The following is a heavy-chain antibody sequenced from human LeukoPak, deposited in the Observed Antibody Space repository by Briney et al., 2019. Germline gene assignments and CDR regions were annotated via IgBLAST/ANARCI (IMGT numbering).Heavy chain of an antibody. CDR2: IRYDGSNK. Sequence: GGSLRLSCAASGFTFSSYGMHWVRQAPGKGLEWVAFIRYDGSNKYYADSVKGRFTISRDNSKNTLYLQMNSLRAEDTAVCYCAKDGNKYYYDSSGQNYWGQGTLVTVSS. V-gene: IGHV3-30*02. J-gene: IGHJ4*02. CDR3: AKDGNKYYYDSSGQNY. D-gene: IGHD3-22*01. CDR1: GFTFSSYG.